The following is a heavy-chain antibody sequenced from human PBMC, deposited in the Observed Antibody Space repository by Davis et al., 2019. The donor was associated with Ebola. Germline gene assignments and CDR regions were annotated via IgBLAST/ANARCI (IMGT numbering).Heavy chain of an antibody. CDR2: IKTDGSLT. Sequence: HTGGSLRLSCAASGFSFSSYWMHWVRQAPGKGLVWVSRIKTDGSLTGYGDSVQGRFTISRDNAKNILYLQMNSLRAEDTAVYYCARGISAWGQGTLVTVSS. V-gene: IGHV3-74*01. CDR3: ARGISA. J-gene: IGHJ4*02. CDR1: GFSFSSYW.